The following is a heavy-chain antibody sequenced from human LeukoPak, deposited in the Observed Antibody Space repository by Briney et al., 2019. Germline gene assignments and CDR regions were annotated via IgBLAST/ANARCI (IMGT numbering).Heavy chain of an antibody. D-gene: IGHD2-15*01. CDR2: ISYDGSNK. J-gene: IGHJ6*03. CDR3: NGDRGAYCSGGSCYPYYYYNMDV. CDR1: GFTFSSYA. Sequence: GGSLRLSCAASGFTFSSYAMHWVRQAPGKGLEWVAVISYDGSNKYYADSVKGRFTISRDNSKNTLYLQMNSLRAEDTAIYAKNGDRGAYCSGGSCYPYYYYNMDVWGKGTTVTISS. V-gene: IGHV3-30*04.